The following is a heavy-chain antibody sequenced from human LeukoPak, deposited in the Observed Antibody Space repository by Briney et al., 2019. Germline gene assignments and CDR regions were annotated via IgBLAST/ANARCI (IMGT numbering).Heavy chain of an antibody. V-gene: IGHV4-61*01. CDR2: IYYSGST. D-gene: IGHD4-11*01. CDR1: GGSFSSSNYY. CDR3: ARSKSRSCDF. J-gene: IGHJ4*02. Sequence: SETLSLTCTVSGGSFSSSNYYWSWIRQPPGKGLERIGYIYYSGSTNYNPSLKSRITISADTSKNQFSLKLSSVTAADTAVYYCARSKSRSCDFWGQGTLVTVSS.